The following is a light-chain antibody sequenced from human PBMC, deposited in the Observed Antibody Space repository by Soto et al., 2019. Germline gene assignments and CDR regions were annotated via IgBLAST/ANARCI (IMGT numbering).Light chain of an antibody. V-gene: IGKV3-15*01. Sequence: EIVMTQSPATLSVSPGERATLSCRASQSVSSNLAWYQQKPGQAPRLLIYGASTRATGLPARFSGSGSGTEFTLTISSLQSEDFAVYYCQQYSNWPRTFGQGTKVEI. J-gene: IGKJ1*01. CDR1: QSVSSN. CDR2: GAS. CDR3: QQYSNWPRT.